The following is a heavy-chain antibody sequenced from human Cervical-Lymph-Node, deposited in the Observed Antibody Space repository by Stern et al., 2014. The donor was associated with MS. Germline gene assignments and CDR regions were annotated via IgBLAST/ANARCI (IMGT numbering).Heavy chain of an antibody. CDR2: VSHTGKT. CDR3: ARDHVGWIRPLDS. CDR1: GGSISTSNW. D-gene: IGHD5-18*01. V-gene: IGHV4-4*02. Sequence: QVQLQESGPGLVEPSGTLSLTCAVSGGSISTSNWWTWVRQPPGRGLEWIGEVSHTGKTNYNPSLKSRITMSVDKSKNQFSLDLNSLTAADTAVYYCARDHVGWIRPLDSWGQGILVTVSS. J-gene: IGHJ4*02.